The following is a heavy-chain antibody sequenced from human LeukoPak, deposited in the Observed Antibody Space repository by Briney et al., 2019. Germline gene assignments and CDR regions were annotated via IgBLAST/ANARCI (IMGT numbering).Heavy chain of an antibody. CDR2: IIPIFGTA. J-gene: IGHJ4*02. D-gene: IGHD3-22*01. V-gene: IGHV1-69*13. CDR3: ARNPPLDYYDSSGYLGYFDY. CDR1: GGTFSSYA. Sequence: GASVKVSFKASGGTFSSYAISWVRQAPGQGLEWMGGIIPIFGTANYAQKFQGRVTITADESTSTAYMELSSLRSEDTAVYYCARNPPLDYYDSSGYLGYFDYWGQGTLVTVSS.